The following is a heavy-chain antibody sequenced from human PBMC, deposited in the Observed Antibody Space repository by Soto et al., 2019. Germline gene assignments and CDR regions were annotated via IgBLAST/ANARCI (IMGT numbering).Heavy chain of an antibody. CDR2: ISGSGGST. Sequence: EVHLLESGGGLVQPGGSLRLSCAASGFTFSNYAMSWVRQAPGKGLEWVSAISGSGGSTNYADSVKGRFTISRDNVKNTVYLQMSSLRAEDTAVYYCARDPEYYDSESDTNGLDVWSQGTKVTVSS. V-gene: IGHV3-23*01. CDR3: ARDPEYYDSESDTNGLDV. CDR1: GFTFSNYA. J-gene: IGHJ6*02. D-gene: IGHD3-16*01.